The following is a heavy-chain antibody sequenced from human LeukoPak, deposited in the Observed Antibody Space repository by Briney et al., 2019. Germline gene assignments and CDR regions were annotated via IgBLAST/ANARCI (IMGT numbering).Heavy chain of an antibody. CDR1: GFTFSSYA. J-gene: IGHJ4*02. Sequence: GGSLRLSCAASGFTFSSYAMSWVRQAPGKGLEWVGFIRSKAYGGTTEYAASVKGRFTISRDDSKSIAYLQMNSLKTEDTAVYYCTRFIAVAGHDYWGQGTLVTVSS. CDR2: IRSKAYGGTT. D-gene: IGHD6-19*01. V-gene: IGHV3-49*04. CDR3: TRFIAVAGHDY.